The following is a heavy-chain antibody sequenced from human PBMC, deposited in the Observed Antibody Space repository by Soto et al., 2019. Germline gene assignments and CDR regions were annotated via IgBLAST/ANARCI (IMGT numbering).Heavy chain of an antibody. CDR2: IIPIFGTA. Sequence: SVKVSCKASGGTFSSYAISWVRQAPGQGLEWMGGIIPIFGTANYAQKFQGRVTITADESTSTAYMELSSLRSEDTAVYYCARDKRSRTAAIRDYCVMDVWGEGTTVTVSS. CDR1: GGTFSSYA. J-gene: IGHJ6*04. V-gene: IGHV1-69*13. D-gene: IGHD2-2*02. CDR3: ARDKRSRTAAIRDYCVMDV.